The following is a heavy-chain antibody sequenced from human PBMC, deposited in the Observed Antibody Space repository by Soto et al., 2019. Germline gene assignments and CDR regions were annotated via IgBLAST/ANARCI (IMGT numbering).Heavy chain of an antibody. D-gene: IGHD3-22*01. V-gene: IGHV5-10-1*01. Sequence: GESLKISCKRSGYSFTSYCISWVRQMPGKGLEWMGRIDPSDSYTNYSPSFQGHVTISAAKSISTAYLQWSSLKASDTAMYYCAGDYYDSSGYSPGGYYYGMNVWGQGTTGTVS. CDR3: AGDYYDSSGYSPGGYYYGMNV. J-gene: IGHJ6*02. CDR1: GYSFTSYC. CDR2: IDPSDSYT.